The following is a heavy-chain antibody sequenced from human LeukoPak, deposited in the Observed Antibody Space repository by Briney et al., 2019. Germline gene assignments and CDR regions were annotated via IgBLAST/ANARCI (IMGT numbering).Heavy chain of an antibody. J-gene: IGHJ3*02. CDR3: ARVPMYYTMIFDI. D-gene: IGHD3-22*01. CDR2: IYYSGST. Sequence: WIRXXPGKGXEWXGYIYYSGSTNYNPSLKSRVTISVDTSKNQFSLKLSSVTAADTAVYYCARVPMYYTMIFDIWGQGTMVTVSS. V-gene: IGHV4-59*01.